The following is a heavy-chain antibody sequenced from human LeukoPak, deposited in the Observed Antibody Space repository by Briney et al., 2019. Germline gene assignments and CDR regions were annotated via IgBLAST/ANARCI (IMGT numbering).Heavy chain of an antibody. CDR1: GFTFSSNW. J-gene: IGHJ6*02. Sequence: GGSLGLSCAASGFTFSSNWMHWVRQAPGKGLVWVSRINEDGSTTNYADSVKGRSTIFRDNAKNTLYLQMSGLRVEDTAVYHCASDSPYYGMDVWGQGTTVTVSS. CDR2: INEDGSTT. V-gene: IGHV3-74*01. CDR3: ASDSPYYGMDV.